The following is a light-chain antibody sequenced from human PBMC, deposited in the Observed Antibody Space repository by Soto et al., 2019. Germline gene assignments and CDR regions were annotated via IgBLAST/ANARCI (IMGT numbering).Light chain of an antibody. CDR1: QSVSSSY. V-gene: IGKV3-20*01. J-gene: IGKJ5*01. CDR3: QQYDDSIT. CDR2: GAS. Sequence: PGESATLSCRASQSVSSSYLAWYQQKPGRAPRLLIYGASNRDTGIPDRFSGSGSGTDFTLTISRLEPEDFAVFYCQQYDDSITFGKGTRLEIE.